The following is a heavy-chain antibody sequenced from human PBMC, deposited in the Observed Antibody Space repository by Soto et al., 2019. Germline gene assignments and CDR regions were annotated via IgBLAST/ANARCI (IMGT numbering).Heavy chain of an antibody. CDR3: ARVRFGELV. D-gene: IGHD3-10*01. CDR1: GFTFSSYA. Sequence: EVQLLESGGGLVQPGGSLRLSCAASGFTFSSYAMSWVRQAPGKVLEWVSIIGVGGGDRYYPESVKGRFTISRDNSGDTLYLEMNSLRHEVTAVYYCARVRFGELVWGQGTLVTVSS. J-gene: IGHJ4*02. CDR2: IGVGGGDR. V-gene: IGHV3-23*01.